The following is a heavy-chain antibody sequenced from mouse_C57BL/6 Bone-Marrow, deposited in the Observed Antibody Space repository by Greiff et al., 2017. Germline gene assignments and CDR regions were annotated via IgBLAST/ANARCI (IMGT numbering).Heavy chain of an antibody. J-gene: IGHJ2*01. V-gene: IGHV1-59*01. CDR1: GYTFTSYW. CDR2: IDPSDSYT. Sequence: VQLQQPGAELVRPGTSVKLSCKASGYTFTSYWMHWVKQRPGQGLEWIGVIDPSDSYTNYNQKFKGKATLTVDTSSSTAYMQLSSLTSEDSAVYYCARDSSGPYYFDYWGQGTTLTVSS. CDR3: ARDSSGPYYFDY. D-gene: IGHD3-2*02.